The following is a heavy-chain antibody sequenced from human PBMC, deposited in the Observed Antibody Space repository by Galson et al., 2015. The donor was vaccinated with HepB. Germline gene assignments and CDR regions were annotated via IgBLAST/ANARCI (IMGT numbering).Heavy chain of an antibody. CDR2: INPSGGST. Sequence: SVKVSCKASGYTFTSYYMHWVRQAPGQGLEWMGIINPSGGSTSYADSVKGRFTISRDNSKNTLYLQMNSLRAEDTAVYYCARDRQQNYFDYWGQGTLVTVSS. CDR3: ARDRQQNYFDY. J-gene: IGHJ4*02. CDR1: GYTFTSYY. V-gene: IGHV1-46*04.